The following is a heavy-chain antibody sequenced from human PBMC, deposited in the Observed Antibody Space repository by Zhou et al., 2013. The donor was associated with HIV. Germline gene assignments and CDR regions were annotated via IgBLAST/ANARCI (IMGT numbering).Heavy chain of an antibody. D-gene: IGHD3-22*01. CDR2: FDPEDVMT. Sequence: QVQLVQSGAEVKEPGASVKVSCKSSGYTFTAYYMHWVRQAPGQGLEWMGGFDPEDVMTVYAQKFEGRVSLTQDASSDTAYMSMTSLTSDDTAVYYCARDDSSGYYYVDEYFQHWARAPWSPSPQ. CDR1: GYTFTAYY. V-gene: IGHV1-24*01. J-gene: IGHJ1*01. CDR3: ARDDSSGYYYVDEYFQH.